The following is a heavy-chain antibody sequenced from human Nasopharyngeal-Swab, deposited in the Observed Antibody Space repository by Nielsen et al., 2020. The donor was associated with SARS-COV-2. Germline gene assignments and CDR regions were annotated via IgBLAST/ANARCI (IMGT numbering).Heavy chain of an antibody. V-gene: IGHV2-26*01. D-gene: IGHD2-15*01. J-gene: IGHJ5*02. CDR3: ARIYCSGGSCYREPRWFDP. CDR2: IFSNDEK. Sequence: PGKALEWLAHIFSNDEKSYSTSLKSRLTISKDTSKSQVVLTMTNMDPVDTATYYCARIYCSGGSCYREPRWFDPWGQGTLVTVSS.